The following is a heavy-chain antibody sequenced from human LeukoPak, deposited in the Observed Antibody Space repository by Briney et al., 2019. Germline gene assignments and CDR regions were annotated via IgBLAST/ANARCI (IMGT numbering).Heavy chain of an antibody. D-gene: IGHD3-10*01. J-gene: IGHJ4*02. CDR3: ASRPMVRGVATAVDY. CDR2: MNPNSGNT. Sequence: ASVKVSCKASGYTFTSYGISWVRQATGQGLEWMGWMNPNSGNTGYAQKFQGRVTMTRNTSISTAYMELSSLRSEDTAVYYCASRPMVRGVATAVDYWGQGTLVTVSS. V-gene: IGHV1-8*02. CDR1: GYTFTSYG.